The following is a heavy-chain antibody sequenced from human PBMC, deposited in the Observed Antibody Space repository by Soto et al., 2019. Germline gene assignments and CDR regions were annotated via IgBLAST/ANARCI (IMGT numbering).Heavy chain of an antibody. J-gene: IGHJ5*02. Sequence: SETLSLTCTVSGGSISSGDYYWSWIRQPPGKGLEWIGYIYYSGSTYYNPSLQNRVTISVDNSKNHLSLTLTSVTAADTAIYYCARCLHCSNGGRFDPWGQGALVTVSS. CDR2: IYYSGST. CDR1: GGSISSGDYY. V-gene: IGHV4-30-4*01. CDR3: ARCLHCSNGGRFDP. D-gene: IGHD2-8*01.